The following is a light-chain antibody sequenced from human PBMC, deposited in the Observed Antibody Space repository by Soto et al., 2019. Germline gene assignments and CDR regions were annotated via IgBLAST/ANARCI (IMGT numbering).Light chain of an antibody. CDR1: QSIGTS. CDR3: QQSDHSPIYT. Sequence: DIQMTQSPSSLSASVGDRVTITCRASQSIGTSLNWYQQKPGEAPKLLIYAASSLQSGVPSRFSGSGSGTDFTLTISSLQPEDFATYYCQQSDHSPIYTCGQGTDLEIK. J-gene: IGKJ2*01. V-gene: IGKV1-39*01. CDR2: AAS.